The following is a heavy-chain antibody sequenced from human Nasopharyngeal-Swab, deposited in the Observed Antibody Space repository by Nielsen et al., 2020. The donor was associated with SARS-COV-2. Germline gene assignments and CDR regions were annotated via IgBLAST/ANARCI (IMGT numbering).Heavy chain of an antibody. CDR2: IWYDGSNK. D-gene: IGHD6-13*01. Sequence: GESLKISCAASGFTFSSYGMHWVRQAPGKGLEWVAVIWYDGSNKYYAGSVKGRFTISRDNSKNTLYLQMNSLRAEETEVEEGARDLGGAAAGTDYWGQGTLVTVSS. CDR3: ARDLGGAAAGTDY. V-gene: IGHV3-33*01. CDR1: GFTFSSYG. J-gene: IGHJ4*02.